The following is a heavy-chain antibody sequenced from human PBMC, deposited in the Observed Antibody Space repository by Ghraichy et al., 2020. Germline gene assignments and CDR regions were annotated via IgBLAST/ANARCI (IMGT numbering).Heavy chain of an antibody. J-gene: IGHJ3*01. Sequence: SGPTLLKPTQTLTLTCTFSGFSLNTSGVVVGWIRQPQGQALEWLALIYWDDDKRYSPSLKSRITITKDTSKNQVVLAITNVDPVDTSTYYCAHGLSSSGLAFHFWGQGTMVTVSS. V-gene: IGHV2-5*02. D-gene: IGHD3-10*01. CDR3: AHGLSSSGLAFHF. CDR2: IYWDDDK. CDR1: GFSLNTSGVV.